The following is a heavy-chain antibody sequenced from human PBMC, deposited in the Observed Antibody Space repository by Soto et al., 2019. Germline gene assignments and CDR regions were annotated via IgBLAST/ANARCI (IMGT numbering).Heavy chain of an antibody. Sequence: QVQLVESGGGVVQPGRSLRLSCAASGFTFSTYAMHWLRQAPGKGLEWVAVISYDGINKYYADSVKGRFTISRDNSKNTLYLQMNSLRGEDTAVFYCARDGGSYWGQGTPVIVSS. CDR2: ISYDGINK. D-gene: IGHD3-16*01. CDR1: GFTFSTYA. CDR3: ARDGGSY. V-gene: IGHV3-30-3*01. J-gene: IGHJ4*02.